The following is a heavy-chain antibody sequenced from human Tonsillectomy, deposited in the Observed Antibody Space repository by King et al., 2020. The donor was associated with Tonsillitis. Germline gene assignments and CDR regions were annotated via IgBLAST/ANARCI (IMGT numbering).Heavy chain of an antibody. CDR2: ISYDGSNK. V-gene: IGHV3-30*04. CDR1: GFTFSSYA. D-gene: IGHD6-19*01. CDR3: ARENSSGWYEGYYFDY. J-gene: IGHJ4*02. Sequence: VQLVESGGGVVQPGRSLRLSCAASGFTFSSYAMHWVRQAPGKGLEWVAVISYDGSNKYYADSVKGRFTISRDNSKNTLYLQMNSLRAEDTAVYYCARENSSGWYEGYYFDYWGQGTMVTVSS.